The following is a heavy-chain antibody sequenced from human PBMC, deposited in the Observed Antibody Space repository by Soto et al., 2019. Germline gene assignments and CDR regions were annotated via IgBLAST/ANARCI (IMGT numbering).Heavy chain of an antibody. D-gene: IGHD3-16*01. CDR2: IKEDGSEK. J-gene: IGHJ4*02. CDR1: GFTFSSYW. CDR3: ARARLLGIYYFDY. Sequence: GGSLRLSCAASGFTFSSYWMNWVRQAPGRGLEWVANIKEDGSEKYYVDSVKGRFTISRDTAKNSLYLQMDSLRAEDTAVYYCARARLLGIYYFDYWGQGTLVTVSS. V-gene: IGHV3-7*01.